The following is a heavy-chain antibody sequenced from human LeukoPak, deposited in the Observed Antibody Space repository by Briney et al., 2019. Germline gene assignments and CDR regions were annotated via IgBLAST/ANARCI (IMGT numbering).Heavy chain of an antibody. CDR1: GFTFTSYS. CDR2: ISGGGGST. CDR3: ASSGSYRFDY. D-gene: IGHD1-26*01. V-gene: IGHV3-23*01. Sequence: GGSLRLSCAASGFTFTSYSMNWVRQAPGKGLEWVSTISGGGGSTYYADSVKGRFTISRDNSKNTLYLQVNSLRDEDTAVYYCASSGSYRFDYWGQGTLVTVSS. J-gene: IGHJ4*02.